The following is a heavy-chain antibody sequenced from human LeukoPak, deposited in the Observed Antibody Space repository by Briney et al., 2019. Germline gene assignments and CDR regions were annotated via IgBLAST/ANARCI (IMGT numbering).Heavy chain of an antibody. D-gene: IGHD2-15*01. CDR3: TTDTRRVVVPK. CDR2: IKRKTDGGTT. J-gene: IGHJ4*02. V-gene: IGHV3-15*01. CDR1: GFSFNDAW. Sequence: GGSLRLSCAASGFSFNDAWMSWVRQAPGKGLEWVGRIKRKTDGGTTDYAAPVKGRFSISRDDSKASLYLQMNNLQTEDTAVYYCTTDTRRVVVPKWGQGTLVTVSS.